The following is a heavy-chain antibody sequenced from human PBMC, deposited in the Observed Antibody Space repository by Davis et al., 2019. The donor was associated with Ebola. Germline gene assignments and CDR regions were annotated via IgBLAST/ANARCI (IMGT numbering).Heavy chain of an antibody. CDR3: ARGGVAYSDLDY. D-gene: IGHD2-21*01. V-gene: IGHV1-8*02. CDR1: GYTFTRYG. Sequence: AASVKVSCKTAGYTFTRYGLSWMRQAPGQGLEWMGWMHPNSGNTGYAQKFQGRVTMTRENSMSTAYMELRSLRSEDTAVYFCARGGVAYSDLDYWGQGTLVAVSS. J-gene: IGHJ4*02. CDR2: MHPNSGNT.